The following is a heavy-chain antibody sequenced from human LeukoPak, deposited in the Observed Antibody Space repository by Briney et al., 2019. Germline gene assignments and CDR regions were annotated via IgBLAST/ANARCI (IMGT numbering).Heavy chain of an antibody. V-gene: IGHV3-64D*06. CDR2: ISTKENNT. J-gene: IGHJ5*02. Sequence: PGGSLRLSCSASGFTLSSYAMQWVRQAPGKGLEYVSAISTKENNTYYADSVKDRFTISRDNSNNTLHLQMSSLRAEDTAVYYCVRVRYSGYDSWGQGTLVIVS. CDR3: VRVRYSGYDS. CDR1: GFTLSSYA. D-gene: IGHD5-12*01.